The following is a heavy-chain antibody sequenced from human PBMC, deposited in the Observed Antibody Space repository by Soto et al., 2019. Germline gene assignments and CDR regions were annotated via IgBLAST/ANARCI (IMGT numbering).Heavy chain of an antibody. CDR1: GGPISSGNYY. V-gene: IGHV4-31*03. Sequence: SETLSLTCTVSGGPISSGNYYWSWIRQHPGKGLEWIGYIYYSGSTYYNPSLKSRVTISVDTSKNQFSPKLSSVTAADTAVYYWARAHYYYDSSGYFHSWGQGSMVTVSS. CDR2: IYYSGST. J-gene: IGHJ4*02. D-gene: IGHD3-22*01. CDR3: ARAHYYYDSSGYFHS.